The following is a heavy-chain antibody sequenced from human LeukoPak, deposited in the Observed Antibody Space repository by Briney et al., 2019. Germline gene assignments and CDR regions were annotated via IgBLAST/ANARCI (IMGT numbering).Heavy chain of an antibody. Sequence: SETLSLTXTVSGGSISSSSYYWGWIRQPPGEGLEWIGSIYYSGSTYYNPSLKSRVTISVDTSKNQFSLKLSSVTAADTAVYYCARHSISSSWLYNWFDPWGQGTLVTVSS. CDR2: IYYSGST. V-gene: IGHV4-39*01. CDR1: GGSISSSSYY. D-gene: IGHD6-13*01. J-gene: IGHJ5*02. CDR3: ARHSISSSWLYNWFDP.